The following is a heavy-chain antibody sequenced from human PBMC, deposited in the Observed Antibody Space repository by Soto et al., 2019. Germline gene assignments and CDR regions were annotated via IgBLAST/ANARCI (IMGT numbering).Heavy chain of an antibody. CDR1: GGSISSSSYY. CDR2: IYYSGST. CDR3: ATGPNYYDSSQH. J-gene: IGHJ1*01. Sequence: QLQLQESGPGLVKPSETLSLTCTVSGGSISSSSYYWGWIRQPPGKGLEWIGSIYYSGSTYYNPSLKSRVTISVDTSKNQFSLKLSSVTAADTAVYYCATGPNYYDSSQHWGQGTLVTVSS. D-gene: IGHD3-22*01. V-gene: IGHV4-39*01.